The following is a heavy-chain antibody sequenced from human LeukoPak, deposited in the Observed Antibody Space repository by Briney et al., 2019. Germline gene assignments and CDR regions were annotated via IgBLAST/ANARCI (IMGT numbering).Heavy chain of an antibody. Sequence: GSLRLSCAASGFTFSSYAMHWVRQAPGKGLEWVAVISYDGSNKYYADSVKGRFTISRDNSKNTLYLQMNSLRAEDTAVYYCARESSGGSGDYWGQGTLVTVSS. CDR1: GFTFSSYA. CDR2: ISYDGSNK. CDR3: ARESSGGSGDY. D-gene: IGHD2-15*01. J-gene: IGHJ4*02. V-gene: IGHV3-30*01.